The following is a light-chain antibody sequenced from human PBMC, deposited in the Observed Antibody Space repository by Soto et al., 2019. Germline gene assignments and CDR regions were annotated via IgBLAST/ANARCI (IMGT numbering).Light chain of an antibody. J-gene: IGKJ1*01. CDR3: QQYNSYWT. V-gene: IGKV1-5*01. CDR2: DAS. Sequence: DIPMTQSPSTLSASVGARVTITCRASQSISSWLAWYQQKPGKAPKLLIYDASSLESGVPSRFSGSGSGTEFTLTISSLQPDDFATYYCQQYNSYWTFGQGTKVDIK. CDR1: QSISSW.